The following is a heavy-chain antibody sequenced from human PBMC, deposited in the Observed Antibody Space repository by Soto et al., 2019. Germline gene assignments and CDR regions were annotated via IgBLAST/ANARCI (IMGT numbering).Heavy chain of an antibody. V-gene: IGHV1-69*13. CDR3: ATNTAMVPNWYFDL. CDR1: GGTFSSYA. D-gene: IGHD5-18*01. CDR2: IIPIFGTA. J-gene: IGHJ2*01. Sequence: GASVKVSWKASGGTFSSYAISWVRQAPGQGLEWMGGIIPIFGTANYAQKFQGRVTITADESTSTAYMELSSLRSEDTAVYYCATNTAMVPNWYFDLWGRGTLVTVSS.